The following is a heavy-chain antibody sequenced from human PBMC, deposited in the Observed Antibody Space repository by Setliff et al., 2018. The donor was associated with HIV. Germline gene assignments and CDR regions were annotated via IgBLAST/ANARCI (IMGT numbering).Heavy chain of an antibody. D-gene: IGHD6-19*01. J-gene: IGHJ4*01. CDR3: ARDGLLVAGIRFDY. CDR1: GGTFSSYA. V-gene: IGHV1-69*05. CDR2: IIPAFGTA. Sequence: SVKVSCKTSGGTFSSYAVSWVRQAPGQGLEWMGGIIPAFGTANYAQKFQGRVTITTDESTSTAYIELSGLRSEDTAVYFCARDGLLVAGIRFDYWGQGTLVTVSS.